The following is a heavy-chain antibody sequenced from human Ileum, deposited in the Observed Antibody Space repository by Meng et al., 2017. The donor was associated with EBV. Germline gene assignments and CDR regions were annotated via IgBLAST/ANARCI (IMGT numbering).Heavy chain of an antibody. V-gene: IGHV1-69*13. CDR2: LIAVFDKT. J-gene: IGHJ4*02. CDR1: GGSFSTHT. D-gene: IGHD1-14*01. CDR3: ARGRRNEPLFDY. Sequence: HVQLVQSGAEVKKPGSSVKVACKTSGGSFSTHTFSWVRHAPGQGLEWTGGLIAVFDKTKATPRFQDRVTFTADESTSTAYMELSSLTFDDTAVYFCARGRRNEPLFDYWGQGTLVTVSS.